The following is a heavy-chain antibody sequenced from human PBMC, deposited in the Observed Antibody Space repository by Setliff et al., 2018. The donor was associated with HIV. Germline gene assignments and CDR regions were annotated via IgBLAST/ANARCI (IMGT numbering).Heavy chain of an antibody. CDR1: GYTFTSYG. Sequence: GASVKVSCKASGYTFTSYGISWVRQAPGQGLEWMGWISAYNGNTNYAQKLQGRVTMTTDTSTSTAYMELRSLRSDDTAVYYCAREICITIFWGPEAGSCYFDYWGQGTLVTVSS. CDR3: AREICITIFWGPEAGSCYFDY. CDR2: ISAYNGNT. D-gene: IGHD3-9*01. V-gene: IGHV1-18*01. J-gene: IGHJ4*02.